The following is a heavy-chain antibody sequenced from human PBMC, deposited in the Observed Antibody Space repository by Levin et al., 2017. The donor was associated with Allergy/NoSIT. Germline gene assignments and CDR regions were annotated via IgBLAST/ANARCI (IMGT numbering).Heavy chain of an antibody. CDR2: ISGSGDNT. Sequence: GGSLRLSCAASGFTFSSHAISWVRQAPGKGLEWVSGISGSGDNTYYADSVKGRFTISRDNSKNTLYLQMNSLRAEDTAVYYCAKRRGFRESKYLFDYWGQGTLVTVSS. V-gene: IGHV3-23*01. J-gene: IGHJ4*02. CDR3: AKRRGFRESKYLFDY. CDR1: GFTFSSHA. D-gene: IGHD3-10*01.